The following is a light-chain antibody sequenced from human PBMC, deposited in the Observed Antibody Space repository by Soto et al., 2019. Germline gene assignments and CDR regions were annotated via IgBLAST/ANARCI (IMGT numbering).Light chain of an antibody. CDR2: QDN. V-gene: IGLV3-1*01. J-gene: IGLJ2*01. CDR3: QAWDGSTAV. Sequence: SYELTQPPSVSVSPGQTASITCSGDKLGDKYACWYQQKPGQSPVLVNYQDNKRPSGIPERISGSNSGNTATLTISGTQAMDEADYYCQAWDGSTAVFGGGTKLTVL. CDR1: KLGDKY.